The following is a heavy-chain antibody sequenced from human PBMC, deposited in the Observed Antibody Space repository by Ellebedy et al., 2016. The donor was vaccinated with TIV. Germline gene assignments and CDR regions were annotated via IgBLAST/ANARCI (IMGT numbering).Heavy chain of an antibody. Sequence: GESLKISCAASGFTFSTFWMGWIRQAPGKGLEWVAHIKFDEIESYHADSVKGRFIISRDNARKTLYLQMNSLRVDDTAMYYCARDRYFGSWGQGTLVTVSS. CDR3: ARDRYFGS. D-gene: IGHD3-9*01. V-gene: IGHV3-7*01. J-gene: IGHJ4*02. CDR1: GFTFSTFW. CDR2: IKFDEIES.